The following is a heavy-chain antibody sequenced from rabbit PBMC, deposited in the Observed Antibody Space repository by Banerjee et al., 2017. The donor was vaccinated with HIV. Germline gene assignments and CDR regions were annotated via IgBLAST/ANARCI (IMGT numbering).Heavy chain of an antibody. D-gene: IGHD1-1*01. CDR1: GFSFSSSDF. V-gene: IGHV1S45*01. Sequence: QEQLEESGGGLVKPGASLTLTCTASGFSFSSSDFICWVRQAPGKGLEWIACIYAGSTIYTYYATWAKGRFTISKTSSTTVTLQMTSLTAADTATYFCARSSSAFYFFDLWGPGTLVTVS. CDR3: ARSSSAFYFFDL. CDR2: IYAGSTIYT. J-gene: IGHJ4*01.